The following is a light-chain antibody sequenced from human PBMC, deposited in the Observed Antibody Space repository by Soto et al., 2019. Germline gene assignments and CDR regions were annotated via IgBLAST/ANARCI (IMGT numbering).Light chain of an antibody. Sequence: ELVLTQSPGTLSLSPCERATLSCSASQSVNRSYFAWYQQKPGQAPRLLIYGTSYRATGIPDRFSGSASGTDFTLTISRLEPEDFAVYHCQHYGRSPATFGQGTKVDIK. V-gene: IGKV3-20*01. CDR2: GTS. J-gene: IGKJ1*01. CDR3: QHYGRSPAT. CDR1: QSVNRSY.